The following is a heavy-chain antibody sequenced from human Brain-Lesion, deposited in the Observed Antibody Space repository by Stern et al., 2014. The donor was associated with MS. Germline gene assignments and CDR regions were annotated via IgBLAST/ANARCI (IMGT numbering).Heavy chain of an antibody. D-gene: IGHD3-22*01. V-gene: IGHV1-2*04. Sequence: VQLVESGAEVKKPGASVKVSCKASGYTFTGYYMHWGRQAPGQGLEWMGWINTKSGGTNYAQKFQGWVTMTRDTSINTAYMELSRLRSDDTAVYYCATYYYDSTGYNDFWGQGTLVTVSS. J-gene: IGHJ4*02. CDR3: ATYYYDSTGYNDF. CDR1: GYTFTGYY. CDR2: INTKSGGT.